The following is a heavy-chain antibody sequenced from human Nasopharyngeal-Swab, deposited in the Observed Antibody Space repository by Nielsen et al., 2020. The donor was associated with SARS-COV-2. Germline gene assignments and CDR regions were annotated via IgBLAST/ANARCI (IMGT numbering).Heavy chain of an antibody. D-gene: IGHD3-3*01. CDR3: ARNYYDFWSGYPGDYYYYGMDV. CDR2: INPNSGGT. J-gene: IGHJ6*02. V-gene: IGHV1-46*01. Sequence: WVRQAPGQGLEWMGRINPNSGGTSYAQKFQGRVTMTRDTSTSTVYMELSSLRSEDTAVYYCARNYYDFWSGYPGDYYYYGMDVWGQGTTVTVSS.